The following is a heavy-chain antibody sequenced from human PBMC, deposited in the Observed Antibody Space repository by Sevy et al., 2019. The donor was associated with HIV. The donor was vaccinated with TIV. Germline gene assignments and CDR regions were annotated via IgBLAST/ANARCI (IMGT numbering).Heavy chain of an antibody. V-gene: IGHV4-38-2*01. CDR2: IYHSGST. CDR1: GYSISSGYY. Sequence: SETLSLTCAVSGYSISSGYYWGWIRQPPGKGLEWIGSIYHSGSTYYNPSLKSRVTISVDTSKNQFSLKLCSVTAADTAVYYCARGLPSSSWGHYYYYYYGIDVWGQGTTVTVSS. CDR3: ARGLPSSSWGHYYYYYYGIDV. J-gene: IGHJ6*02. D-gene: IGHD6-13*01.